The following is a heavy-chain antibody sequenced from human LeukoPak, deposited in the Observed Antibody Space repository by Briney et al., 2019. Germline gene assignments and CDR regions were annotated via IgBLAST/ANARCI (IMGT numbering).Heavy chain of an antibody. J-gene: IGHJ4*02. CDR3: VRAPDYGGD. CDR2: IKQDGSEK. CDR1: GFTFSYYW. Sequence: GGSLRLSCAASGFTFSYYWMSWGRQAPGKGLEWVANIKQDGSEKYYVDSVKGRFTISRDNAKNSLYLQMNSLKAEDTAVYYCVRAPDYGGDWGQGTLVTVSS. V-gene: IGHV3-7*03. D-gene: IGHD4-23*01.